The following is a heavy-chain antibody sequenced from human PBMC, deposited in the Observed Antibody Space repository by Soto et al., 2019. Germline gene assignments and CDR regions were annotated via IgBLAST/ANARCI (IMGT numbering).Heavy chain of an antibody. D-gene: IGHD3-10*01. Sequence: ASVKVSCKASGYTFTSYAMHWVRQAPGQRLEWMGWINAGNGNTKYSQKFQGRVTITRDTSASTAYMELSSLISEDAAVYYCARGIWTMARGAYYFDHWGQGTLVTVSS. J-gene: IGHJ4*02. CDR1: GYTFTSYA. CDR2: INAGNGNT. V-gene: IGHV1-3*01. CDR3: ARGIWTMARGAYYFDH.